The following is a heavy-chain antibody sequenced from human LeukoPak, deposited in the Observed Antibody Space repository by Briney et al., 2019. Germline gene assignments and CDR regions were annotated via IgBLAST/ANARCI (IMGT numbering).Heavy chain of an antibody. CDR1: GGSISSYY. V-gene: IGHV4-59*08. J-gene: IGHJ4*02. CDR2: IYYSGST. Sequence: SETLSLTCTVSGGSISSYYWSWIRQPPGKGLEWIGYIYYSGSTSYNPSLKSRVTISVDTSKKQFSLKLSSVTAADTAVYYCARVVYYDSSGCIDYWGQGTLVTVSS. CDR3: ARVVYYDSSGCIDY. D-gene: IGHD3-22*01.